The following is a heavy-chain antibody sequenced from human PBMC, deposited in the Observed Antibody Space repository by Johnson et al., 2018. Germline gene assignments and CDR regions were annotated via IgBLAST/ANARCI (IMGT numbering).Heavy chain of an antibody. CDR3: TRHVEDSGSYYVGAFDI. V-gene: IGHV3-73*02. CDR1: GFTFSGSA. D-gene: IGHD1-26*01. Sequence: VQLQESGGGLVQXGGSXKLXCAASGFTFSGSAMHWVRQASGKGLEWVGRIRSKANSYATAYAASVKGRFTISRDDSKNTAYLQMNSLKTEDTAVYYCTRHVEDSGSYYVGAFDIWGQGTMVTVSS. J-gene: IGHJ3*02. CDR2: IRSKANSYAT.